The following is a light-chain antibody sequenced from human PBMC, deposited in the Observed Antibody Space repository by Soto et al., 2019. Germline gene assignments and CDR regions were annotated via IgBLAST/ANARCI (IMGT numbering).Light chain of an antibody. CDR3: QQRSDWPLT. CDR1: QSVGSQ. Sequence: EIVLTQSPGTLSLSPGERATLSCRASQSVGSQLAWYQQKPGQAPRLLIYEASNRATGIPARFSGSGSGTDFTLTISSLAPEDFALYYCQQRSDWPLTFGGGTQVEIK. V-gene: IGKV3-11*01. J-gene: IGKJ4*01. CDR2: EAS.